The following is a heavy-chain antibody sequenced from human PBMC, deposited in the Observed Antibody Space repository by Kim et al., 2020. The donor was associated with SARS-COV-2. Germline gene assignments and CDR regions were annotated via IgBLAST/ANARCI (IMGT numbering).Heavy chain of an antibody. CDR2: IIPILGVP. CDR1: GAVFSGYV. J-gene: IGHJ4*02. V-gene: IGHV1-69*04. D-gene: IGHD2-15*01. CDR3: SRGGCCGGNCYSEF. Sequence: SVKVSCTLSGAVFSGYVISWVRQAPGQGLEWMGRIIPILGVPYYAQKFRGRVSITEDQSTRTGYMEVTGLRSDDTAMFFCSRGGCCGGNCYSEFWGQGT.